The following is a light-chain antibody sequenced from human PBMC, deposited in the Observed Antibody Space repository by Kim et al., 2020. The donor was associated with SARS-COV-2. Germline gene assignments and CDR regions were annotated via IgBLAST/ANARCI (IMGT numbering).Light chain of an antibody. CDR1: EGISDN. CDR2: GAS. J-gene: IGKJ4*01. Sequence: SPGERTTLSCRATEGISDNLAWYQQKPGQAPRLLIYGASTRATGIPARFRGSGSGTECTLIITTLQSEDFAMYYCQQYKIWPPLTFGGGTKVDIK. V-gene: IGKV3D-15*01. CDR3: QQYKIWPPLT.